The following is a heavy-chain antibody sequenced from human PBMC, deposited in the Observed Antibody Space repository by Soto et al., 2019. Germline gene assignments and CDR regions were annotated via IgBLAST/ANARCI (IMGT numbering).Heavy chain of an antibody. D-gene: IGHD3-3*01. CDR1: GGCSSTYY. Sequence: SETVSRTCPVTGGCSSTYYWSWIRRPPGKGLEWIGHIYYTGNTNYNPSLKSRVTISVDTSTNRFSLRLRSVSAADTAVYYCARAKTLEFHHWFDRWGQGTLVTVSS. CDR3: ARAKTLEFHHWFDR. CDR2: IYYTGNT. V-gene: IGHV4-59*13. J-gene: IGHJ5*02.